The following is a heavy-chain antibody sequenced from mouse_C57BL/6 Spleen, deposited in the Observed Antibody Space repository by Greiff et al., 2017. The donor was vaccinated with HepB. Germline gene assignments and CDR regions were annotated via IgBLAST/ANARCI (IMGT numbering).Heavy chain of an antibody. Sequence: QLQQSGAELVKPGASVKLSCKASGYTFTSYWMHWVKQRPGQGLEWIGMIHPNSGSTNYNEKFKSKATLTVDKSSSTAYMQLSSLTSEDSAVYYCARLGPYYAMDYWGQGTSVTVSS. CDR3: ARLGPYYAMDY. J-gene: IGHJ4*01. CDR1: GYTFTSYW. V-gene: IGHV1-64*01. CDR2: IHPNSGST.